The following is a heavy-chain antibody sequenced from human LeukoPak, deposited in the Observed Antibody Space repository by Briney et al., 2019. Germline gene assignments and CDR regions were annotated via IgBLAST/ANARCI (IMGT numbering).Heavy chain of an antibody. V-gene: IGHV3-23*01. D-gene: IGHD3-3*01. Sequence: PGGSLRLSCAASGFTFSSYAMSWVRQAPGKGLEWVSAISGSGGSTYYADSVKGRFTISRDNSKNTLYLQMNSLRAEDTAVYYCATKEYAEKRITIFGVVIDYFDYWGQGTLVTVSS. J-gene: IGHJ4*02. CDR2: ISGSGGST. CDR3: ATKEYAEKRITIFGVVIDYFDY. CDR1: GFTFSSYA.